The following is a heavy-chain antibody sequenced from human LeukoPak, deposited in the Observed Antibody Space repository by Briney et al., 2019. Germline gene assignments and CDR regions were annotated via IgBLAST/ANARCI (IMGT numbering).Heavy chain of an antibody. CDR2: IYYSGST. V-gene: IGHV4-59*01. Sequence: SETLSLTCTVSGGSISSYYWSWIRQPPGKGLEWIGYIYYSGSTNYNPSLKSRVTISVDTSKNQFSLKLSSVTAADTAVYYCARDPRITVTTGYFDLWGRGTLVTVSS. D-gene: IGHD4-17*01. J-gene: IGHJ2*01. CDR1: GGSISSYY. CDR3: ARDPRITVTTGYFDL.